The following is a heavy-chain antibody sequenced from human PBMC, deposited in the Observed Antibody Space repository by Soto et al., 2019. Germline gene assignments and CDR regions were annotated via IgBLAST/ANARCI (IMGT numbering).Heavy chain of an antibody. CDR2: IDSGGSTT. CDR3: VRVLYSWNAALDY. V-gene: IGHV3-74*01. D-gene: IGHD1-20*01. J-gene: IGHJ4*02. CDR1: GFTFSNYW. Sequence: PXESLLLSCAASGFTFSNYWMHWVRQTPGKGLVWVSRIDSGGSTTSYADSVKGRFTISRENAKNTLYLQMNSLRAEDTAVYYCVRVLYSWNAALDYWGQGTLVTVSS.